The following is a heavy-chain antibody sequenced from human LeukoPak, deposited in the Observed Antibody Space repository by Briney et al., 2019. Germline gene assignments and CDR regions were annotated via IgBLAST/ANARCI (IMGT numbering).Heavy chain of an antibody. V-gene: IGHV3-30-3*02. D-gene: IGHD5-12*01. CDR2: ISYDGSNK. CDR1: GFTFSSYA. Sequence: GGSLRLSCAASGFTFSSYAMHWVRQAPGKGLEWVAVISYDGSNKYYADSVKGRFTISRDNSKNTLYLQMNSLRAEDTAVYYCANDLGSGYDWARGGSFDYWGQGTLVTVSS. J-gene: IGHJ4*02. CDR3: ANDLGSGYDWARGGSFDY.